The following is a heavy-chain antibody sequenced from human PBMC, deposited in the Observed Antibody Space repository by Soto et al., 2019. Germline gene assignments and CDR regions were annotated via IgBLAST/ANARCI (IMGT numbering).Heavy chain of an antibody. D-gene: IGHD6-13*01. J-gene: IGHJ4*02. CDR2: IYYSGST. CDR3: AREGGGYSSSWTPSVGFDY. Sequence: SETLSLTCTVSGCSISSSSYYLGWIRQPPGKGLEWIGSIYYSGSTYYNPSLKSRVTISVDTSKNQFSLKLSSVTAADTAVYYCAREGGGYSSSWTPSVGFDYWGQGTLVTVSS. V-gene: IGHV4-39*02. CDR1: GCSISSSSYY.